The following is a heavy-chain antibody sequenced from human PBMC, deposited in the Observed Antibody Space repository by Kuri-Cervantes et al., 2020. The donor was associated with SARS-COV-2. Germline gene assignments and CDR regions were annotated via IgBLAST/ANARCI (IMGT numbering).Heavy chain of an antibody. CDR1: GGSISGSSYY. CDR3: ARETYEPLGTIFGVPGVPYFDY. Sequence: ESLKISCTVSGGSISGSSYYWGWIRQPPGKGLEWIGSIYYSGSTYYNPSLKSRVTISVDTSKNQFSLKLSSVTAADTAVYYCARETYEPLGTIFGVPGVPYFDYWGQGTLVTVSS. V-gene: IGHV4-39*07. D-gene: IGHD3-3*01. CDR2: IYYSGST. J-gene: IGHJ4*02.